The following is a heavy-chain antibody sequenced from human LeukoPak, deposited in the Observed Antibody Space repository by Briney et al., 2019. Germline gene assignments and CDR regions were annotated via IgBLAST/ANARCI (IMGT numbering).Heavy chain of an antibody. CDR1: GYTFTGYY. V-gene: IGHV1-2*02. D-gene: IGHD5-18*01. CDR3: ARHGYSYGWMIDY. Sequence: ASVKVSCKASGYTFTGYYMHWVRQAPGQGLEWMGWINPNRGGTNYAQKFQGRVTMTRDTSISTAYMELSRLRSDDTAVYYCARHGYSYGWMIDYWGQGTLVTVSS. CDR2: INPNRGGT. J-gene: IGHJ4*02.